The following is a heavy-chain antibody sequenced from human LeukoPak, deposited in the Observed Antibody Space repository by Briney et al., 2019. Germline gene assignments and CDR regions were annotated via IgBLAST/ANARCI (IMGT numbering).Heavy chain of an antibody. CDR2: INTNTGNP. CDR3: ARFMITFGGVIDPYYYYYYGMDV. D-gene: IGHD3-16*02. CDR1: GYTFTSYA. J-gene: IGHJ6*02. Sequence: GASVKVSCKASGYTFTSYAMNWVRQAPGQGLEWMGWINTNTGNPTYAQGFTGRFVFSLDTSVSTAYLQISSLKAEDTAVYYCARFMITFGGVIDPYYYYYYGMDVWGQGTTVTVSS. V-gene: IGHV7-4-1*02.